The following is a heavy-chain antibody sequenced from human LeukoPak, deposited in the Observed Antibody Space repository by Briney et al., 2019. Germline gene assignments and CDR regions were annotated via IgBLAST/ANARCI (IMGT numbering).Heavy chain of an antibody. V-gene: IGHV1-18*01. CDR3: ARDQRYQYYYVLNWFDP. CDR2: ISAYNGNT. Sequence: GASVKVSCKAYGYTFTSYGISWVRQAPGQGLEWMGWISAYNGNTNYAQKLQGRVTMTTDTSTSTAYMELRSLRSDDTAVYYCARDQRYQYYYVLNWFDPWGQGTLVTVSS. D-gene: IGHD3-10*02. CDR1: GYTFTSYG. J-gene: IGHJ5*02.